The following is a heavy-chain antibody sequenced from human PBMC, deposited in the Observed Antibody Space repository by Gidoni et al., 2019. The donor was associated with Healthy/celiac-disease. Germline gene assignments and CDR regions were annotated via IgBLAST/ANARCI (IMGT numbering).Heavy chain of an antibody. CDR2: INHSGST. CDR1: GGSFSGYY. J-gene: IGHJ4*02. CDR3: AREGDYSGYDF. D-gene: IGHD5-12*01. V-gene: IGHV4-34*01. Sequence: QVQLQQWGAGLLKPSETLSLTCAVYGGSFSGYYWSWIRQPPGKGLEWIGEINHSGSTNYNPSLKSRVTISVDTSKNQFSLKLSSVTAADTAVYYCAREGDYSGYDFWGQGTLVTVSS.